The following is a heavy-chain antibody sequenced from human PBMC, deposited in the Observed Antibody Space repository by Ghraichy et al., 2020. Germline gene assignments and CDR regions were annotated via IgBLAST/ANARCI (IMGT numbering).Heavy chain of an antibody. D-gene: IGHD6-19*01. CDR1: GGSISSSSYY. CDR2: IYYSGST. V-gene: IGHV4-39*07. J-gene: IGHJ6*02. CDR3: ARDQGEYSSGWYGFHYYGMDV. Sequence: SETLSLTCTVSGGSISSSSYYWGWIRQPPGKGLEWIGSIYYSGSTYYNPSLKSRVTISVDTSKNQFSLKLSSVTAADTAVYYCARDQGEYSSGWYGFHYYGMDVWGQGTTVTVSS.